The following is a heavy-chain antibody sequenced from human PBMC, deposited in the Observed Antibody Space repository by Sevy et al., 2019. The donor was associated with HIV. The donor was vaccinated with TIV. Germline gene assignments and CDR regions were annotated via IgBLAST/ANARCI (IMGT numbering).Heavy chain of an antibody. D-gene: IGHD1-1*01. CDR1: GFTFSDYA. CDR3: ANPLRPYTNNWPYYYYYGMDV. Sequence: GGSLRLSCAASGFTFSDYAMHWVRQAPGKGLEWVAVISHVGIRKYYVDSVMGRFSISRDNSKNTLFLEMDSLRTEDTDVYYCANPLRPYTNNWPYYYYYGMDVWGQGTTVTVSS. V-gene: IGHV3-30-3*01. J-gene: IGHJ6*02. CDR2: ISHVGIRK.